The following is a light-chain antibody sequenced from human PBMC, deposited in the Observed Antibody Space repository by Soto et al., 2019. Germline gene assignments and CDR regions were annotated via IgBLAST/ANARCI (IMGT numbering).Light chain of an antibody. CDR2: GAS. V-gene: IGKV3-20*01. Sequence: EIVLTQDPGHLPLTPEARATPSRGASQSVSSSYLAWYQQAPRLLIYGASTRATGIPDRFSGSGSGTGFTLTISRLEPEDFAVYYCQQCGCSPPPITSGQGTRLEIK. J-gene: IGKJ5*01. CDR3: QQCGCSPPPIT. CDR1: QSVSSSY.